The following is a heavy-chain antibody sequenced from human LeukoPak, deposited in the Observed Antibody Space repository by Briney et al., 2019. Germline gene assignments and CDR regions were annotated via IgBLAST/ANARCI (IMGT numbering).Heavy chain of an antibody. CDR3: TRGGELLNY. D-gene: IGHD1-26*01. V-gene: IGHV4-39*07. CDR1: GGSISSSSYY. Sequence: SETLSLTCTVSGGSISSSSYYWGWIRQPPGKGLEWIGSVYYSGSTYYNPSLKSRVTISVDTSKNQFSLKLSSVTAADTAVYYCTRGGELLNYWGQGTLVTVSS. J-gene: IGHJ4*02. CDR2: VYYSGST.